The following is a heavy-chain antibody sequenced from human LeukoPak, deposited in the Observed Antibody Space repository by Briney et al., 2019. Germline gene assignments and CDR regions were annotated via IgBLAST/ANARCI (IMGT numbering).Heavy chain of an antibody. CDR3: ARGGTENSGNWFDP. CDR1: GGSISSGGYY. Sequence: TLSLTCTVSGGSISSGGYYWSRIRQHPGKGLEWIGYIYYSGSTYYNPSLKSRVTISVDASKNQFSLKLSSVTAADTAVYYCARGGTENSGNWFDPWGQGTLVTVSS. J-gene: IGHJ5*02. D-gene: IGHD3-16*01. CDR2: IYYSGST. V-gene: IGHV4-31*03.